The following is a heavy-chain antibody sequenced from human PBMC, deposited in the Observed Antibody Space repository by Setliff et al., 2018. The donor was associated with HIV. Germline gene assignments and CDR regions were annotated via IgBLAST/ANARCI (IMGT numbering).Heavy chain of an antibody. CDR2: IIPIARIP. CDR3: ARGPLYGYDRGYFDY. J-gene: IGHJ4*02. Sequence: SVKVSCKASGGIFNTYGMNWVRQAPGQGLEWMGGIIPIARIPNYAQKFQDRVAITADESTRTAYMEMSRLTSEGTALYYCARGPLYGYDRGYFDYWGQGTMVTVPQ. V-gene: IGHV1-69*10. CDR1: GGIFNTYG. D-gene: IGHD5-12*01.